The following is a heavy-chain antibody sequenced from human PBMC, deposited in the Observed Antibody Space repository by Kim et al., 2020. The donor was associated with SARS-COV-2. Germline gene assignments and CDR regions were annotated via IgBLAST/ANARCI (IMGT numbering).Heavy chain of an antibody. CDR3: ARDRTEYYDILTGYYYGMDV. D-gene: IGHD3-9*01. V-gene: IGHV3-7*01. J-gene: IGHJ6*02. Sequence: GGSLRLSCAASGLTFSNHWMSWVLQAPGRGLEWVASIKQDGSEKYYVDSVKGRFTISRDNARNSLVLQMNSLRAEDTAVYYCARDRTEYYDILTGYYYGMDVWGQGTTVAVSS. CDR2: IKQDGSEK. CDR1: GLTFSNHW.